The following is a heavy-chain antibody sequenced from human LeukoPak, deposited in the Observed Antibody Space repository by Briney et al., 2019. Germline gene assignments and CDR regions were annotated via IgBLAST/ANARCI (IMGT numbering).Heavy chain of an antibody. D-gene: IGHD6-13*01. CDR2: ISAYNGNT. V-gene: IGHV1-18*01. Sequence: ASVKVSCKASGYTFTSYGISWVRQAPGQGLEWMGWISAYNGNTNYAQNLQGRVTMTTDTSTSTAYMEVRSLRSDGTAVYYCAKVARYSSPDYWGQGTLVTVSS. CDR3: AKVARYSSPDY. J-gene: IGHJ4*02. CDR1: GYTFTSYG.